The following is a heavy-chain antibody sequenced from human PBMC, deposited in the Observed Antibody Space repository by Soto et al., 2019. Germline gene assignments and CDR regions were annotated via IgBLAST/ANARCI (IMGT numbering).Heavy chain of an antibody. CDR3: ARGLLGTSDDAFDI. D-gene: IGHD1-7*01. V-gene: IGHV1-18*04. Sequence: QVQLVQSGGEVKKPGASVKLSCKASGYTFTTYGISWVRQAPGQGLEWMVWINVYNGNTNYAQKFQGRVNVTTDTSTSTAYMELRSLRSDDTAVYYCARGLLGTSDDAFDIWGQGTMVTVSS. CDR1: GYTFTTYG. CDR2: INVYNGNT. J-gene: IGHJ3*02.